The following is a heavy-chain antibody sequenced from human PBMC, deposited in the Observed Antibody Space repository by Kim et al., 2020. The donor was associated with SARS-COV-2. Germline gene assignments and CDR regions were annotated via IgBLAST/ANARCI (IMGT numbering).Heavy chain of an antibody. CDR3: AREPIVVVPAAMCLDYYYYYGMAV. V-gene: IGHV3-7*03. CDR1: GFTFSSYW. J-gene: IGHJ6*02. D-gene: IGHD2-2*01. Sequence: GGSLRLSCAASGFTFSSYWMSWVRQAPGKGLEWVANIKQDGSEKYYVDSVKGRFTISRDNAKNSLYLQMNSLRAEDTAVYYCAREPIVVVPAAMCLDYYYYYGMAVWGQGTTVTVSS. CDR2: IKQDGSEK.